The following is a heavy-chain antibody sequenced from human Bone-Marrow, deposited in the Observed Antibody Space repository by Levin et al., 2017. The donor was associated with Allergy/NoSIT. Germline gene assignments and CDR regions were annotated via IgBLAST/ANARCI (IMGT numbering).Heavy chain of an antibody. V-gene: IGHV3-30-3*01. CDR2: ISYDGSNR. CDR3: ARLAAMSRVDY. Sequence: GESLKISCTASGFTFSRYSMHWVRQAPGKGLEWLALISYDGSNRYYADSVKGRFIISRDNSRKTLYLQMNSLRAEDTALYYCARLAAMSRVDYWGQGTLVTVSS. J-gene: IGHJ4*02. CDR1: GFTFSRYS. D-gene: IGHD6-25*01.